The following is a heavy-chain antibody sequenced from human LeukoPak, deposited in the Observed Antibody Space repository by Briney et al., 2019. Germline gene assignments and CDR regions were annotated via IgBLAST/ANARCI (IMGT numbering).Heavy chain of an antibody. CDR1: GFTFSSYS. CDR3: TTDHVDYSNYYFDY. D-gene: IGHD4-11*01. V-gene: IGHV3-15*01. J-gene: IGHJ4*02. CDR2: IKSKTDGGTT. Sequence: GGSLRLSCAASGFTFSSYSMNWVRQAPGKGLEWVGRIKSKTDGGTTEYAVRVKGRFTISRDDSKNTLYLQMNSLKTEDTAVYYCTTDHVDYSNYYFDYWGQGTLVTVSS.